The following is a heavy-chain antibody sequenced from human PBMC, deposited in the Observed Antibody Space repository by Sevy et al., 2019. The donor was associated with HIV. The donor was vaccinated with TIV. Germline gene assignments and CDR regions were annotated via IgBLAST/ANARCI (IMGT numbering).Heavy chain of an antibody. D-gene: IGHD3-10*01. CDR2: IWYEGINK. Sequence: GGSLRLSCTASGFAFSTYGMHWVRQAPGKGLERVAIIWYEGINKDYAEPVKGRFTISRDNSKNTLYLQMNSLRVDDTAVCYCARERRSSGIDYWGQGTLVTVSS. J-gene: IGHJ4*01. CDR1: GFAFSTYG. CDR3: ARERRSSGIDY. V-gene: IGHV3-33*01.